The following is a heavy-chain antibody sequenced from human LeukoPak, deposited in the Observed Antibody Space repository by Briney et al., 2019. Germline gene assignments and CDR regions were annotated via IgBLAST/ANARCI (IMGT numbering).Heavy chain of an antibody. Sequence: SETLSLTCTVSGYSISNDNWWGWIRQAPGKGLEWIGFIHNSGSTYYNPSLKSRVTMSVDKSKNQLSLKLSSLTAVDTAVYYCARSVFRPWDWFDPWGQGTLVTVSS. J-gene: IGHJ5*02. CDR1: GYSISNDNW. D-gene: IGHD3-10*02. CDR2: IHNSGST. V-gene: IGHV4-28*01. CDR3: ARSVFRPWDWFDP.